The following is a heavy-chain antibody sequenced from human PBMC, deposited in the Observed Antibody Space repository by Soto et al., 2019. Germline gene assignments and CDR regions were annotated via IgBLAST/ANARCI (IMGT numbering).Heavy chain of an antibody. CDR2: MNPNSGNT. CDR3: ARGSVVPAAMTYYCYYMYV. Sequence: QVQLVQSGAEVKKPGASVKVSCKASGYTFASYDINWVRQATGQGLEWMGWMNPNSGNTGYAQKFQGRVTMTRNTSISTAYMELSSLRSEDTAVYYCARGSVVPAAMTYYCYYMYVWGKGTTVTVSS. CDR1: GYTFASYD. J-gene: IGHJ6*03. V-gene: IGHV1-8*01. D-gene: IGHD2-2*01.